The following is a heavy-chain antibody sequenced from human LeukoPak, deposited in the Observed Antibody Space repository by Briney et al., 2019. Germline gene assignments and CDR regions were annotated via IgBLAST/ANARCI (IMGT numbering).Heavy chain of an antibody. CDR2: ISSSSSYI. Sequence: GGSLRLSCAASGFTFSSYSMKGCRRAPGGGLEWCSSISSSSSYIYYADSVKGRFTISRDNAKNSLYLQMNSLRAEDTAVYYCAIMTTVTYIDYWGQGTLVTVSS. V-gene: IGHV3-21*01. CDR1: GFTFSSYS. D-gene: IGHD4-17*01. CDR3: AIMTTVTYIDY. J-gene: IGHJ4*02.